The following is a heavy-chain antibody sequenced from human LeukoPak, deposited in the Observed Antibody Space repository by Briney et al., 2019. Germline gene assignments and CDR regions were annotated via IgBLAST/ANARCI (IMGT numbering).Heavy chain of an antibody. D-gene: IGHD3-22*01. CDR2: IDHSGTS. V-gene: IGHV4-34*01. CDR3: ARTTESYDSSGFWVYYFDY. CDR1: TGSFSGYS. J-gene: IGHJ4*02. Sequence: SETLSLTCAVYTGSFSGYSWTWIRQSPGKGLEWIGEIDHSGTSKYNPSLKSRVTISVDTSKNQFSLKVISVTAADTAVYYCARTTESYDSSGFWVYYFDYWGQGTLVTVSS.